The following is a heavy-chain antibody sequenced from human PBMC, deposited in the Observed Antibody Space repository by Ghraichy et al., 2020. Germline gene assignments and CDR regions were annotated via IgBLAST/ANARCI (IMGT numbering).Heavy chain of an antibody. J-gene: IGHJ6*02. D-gene: IGHD2-2*03. V-gene: IGHV3-11*01. CDR3: ARDGDGYCSSTSCQSGYYYYGMEV. CDR2: ITNSGSTI. Sequence: GGSLRLSCSASGFTFSDSHMSWIRQAPGKGLEWISYITNSGSTIYYADPVKGRFTVSRDNAKNSLYLQMNSLSAEDTAVYYCARDGDGYCSSTSCQSGYYYYGMEVWGQGTTVTVS. CDR1: GFTFSDSH.